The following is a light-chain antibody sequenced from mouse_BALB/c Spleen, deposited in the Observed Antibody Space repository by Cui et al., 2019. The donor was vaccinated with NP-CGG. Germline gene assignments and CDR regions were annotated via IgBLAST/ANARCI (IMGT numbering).Light chain of an antibody. Sequence: QAVVTQHSALLTSPGEAVPLTCRSNTGAFTTSQHAHWVQEKPNHLFTCLIGGNNKRAPGVPARFSGYLIGGKASLTNTGAKNDDEAIYFCALWYSNHWVFGGRTKVAVL. V-gene: IGLV1*01. J-gene: IGLJ1*01. CDR2: GNN. CDR1: TGAFTTSQH. CDR3: ALWYSNHWV.